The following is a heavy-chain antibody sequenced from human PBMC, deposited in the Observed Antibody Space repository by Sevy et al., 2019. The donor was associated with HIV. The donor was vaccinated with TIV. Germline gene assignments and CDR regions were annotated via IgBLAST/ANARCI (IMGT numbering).Heavy chain of an antibody. CDR2: ISFDGSNK. Sequence: GGSLRLSCAASGFTFSSYAMHWVRQAPGKGLEWVAVISFDGSNKYYADSVKGRFTISRDNSKNPLYLQMNSLRAEDTAVYYCAREPYYYDSSGYFLDYWGQGTLVTVSS. J-gene: IGHJ4*02. D-gene: IGHD3-22*01. V-gene: IGHV3-30-3*01. CDR1: GFTFSSYA. CDR3: AREPYYYDSSGYFLDY.